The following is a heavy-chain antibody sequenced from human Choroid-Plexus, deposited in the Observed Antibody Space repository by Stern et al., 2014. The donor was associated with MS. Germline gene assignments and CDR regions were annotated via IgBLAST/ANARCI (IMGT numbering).Heavy chain of an antibody. CDR2: VSYDGSNK. J-gene: IGHJ5*02. CDR3: AKDRQYLTYFFDH. D-gene: IGHD2-8*01. CDR1: GFTFGSCA. V-gene: IGHV3-30*18. Sequence: QLVQSGGGVVQPGRPLRLSCAASGFTFGSCAMHWVRQAPGKGLEWVAGVSYDGSNKYYADSVKGRFTVSRDNSQDTLYMQMSSLRAEDTAVYYCAKDRQYLTYFFDHWGQGSLVTVSS.